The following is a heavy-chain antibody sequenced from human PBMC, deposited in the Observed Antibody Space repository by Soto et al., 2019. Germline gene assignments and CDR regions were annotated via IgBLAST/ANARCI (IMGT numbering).Heavy chain of an antibody. J-gene: IGHJ4*02. D-gene: IGHD3-22*01. CDR2: IYYSGST. CDR3: ARDGYYDSSGYYQFGRFDY. CDR1: GGSISSGGYY. V-gene: IGHV4-31*03. Sequence: QVQLQESGPGLVKPSQTLSLTCTVSGGSISSGGYYWSWIRQHPGKGLEWIGYIYYSGSTYYNPSLKSRVTISVDTSKNQLSLKLSSVTAADTAVYYCARDGYYDSSGYYQFGRFDYWGQGTLVTVSS.